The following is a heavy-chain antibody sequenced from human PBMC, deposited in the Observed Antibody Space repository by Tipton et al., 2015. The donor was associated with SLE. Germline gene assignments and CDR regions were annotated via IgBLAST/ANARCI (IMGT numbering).Heavy chain of an antibody. J-gene: IGHJ6*02. CDR1: GGSISSYY. CDR2: IYYSGST. Sequence: TLSLTCTVSGGSISSYYWSWIRQPPGKGLEWIGYIYYSGSTNYNPSLKSRVTISVDTSKNQFSLKLSSVTAADTAVYYCARHYDYYYYGMDVWGQGTTVTVSS. D-gene: IGHD4-17*01. CDR3: ARHYDYYYYGMDV. V-gene: IGHV4-59*08.